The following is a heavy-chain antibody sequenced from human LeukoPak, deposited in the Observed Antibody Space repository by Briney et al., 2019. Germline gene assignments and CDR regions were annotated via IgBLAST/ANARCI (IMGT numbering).Heavy chain of an antibody. CDR1: GFTFSDYY. Sequence: SGGSLRLSCAASGFTFSDYYMSWIRQAPGKGLEWVSYISSSGSTIYYADSVKGRFTISRDNAKNSLYLQMNSLRAEDTAVYYCARRKSSSWSVYYFDYWGQGTLVTVSS. CDR2: ISSSGSTI. J-gene: IGHJ4*02. V-gene: IGHV3-11*01. D-gene: IGHD6-13*01. CDR3: ARRKSSSWSVYYFDY.